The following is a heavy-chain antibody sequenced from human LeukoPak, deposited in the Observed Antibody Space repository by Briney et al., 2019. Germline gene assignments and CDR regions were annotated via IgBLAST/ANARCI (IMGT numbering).Heavy chain of an antibody. CDR2: IYHSGST. CDR1: GYSISSGYY. D-gene: IGHD3-10*01. CDR3: ARSRSLYYYGSGRTEYLDY. J-gene: IGHJ4*02. V-gene: IGHV4-38-2*02. Sequence: SETLSLTCTVSGYSISSGYYWGWIRQPPGKGLEWIGSIYHSGSTYYNPSLKSRVTISVDTSKNQFSLKLSSVTAADTAVYYCARSRSLYYYGSGRTEYLDYWGQGTLVTVSS.